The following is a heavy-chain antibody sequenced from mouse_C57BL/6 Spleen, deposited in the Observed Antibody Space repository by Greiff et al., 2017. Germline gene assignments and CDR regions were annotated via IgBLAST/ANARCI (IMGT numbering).Heavy chain of an antibody. CDR3: ARNFYGDV. V-gene: IGHV1-55*01. CDR1: GYTFTSYW. D-gene: IGHD1-1*02. CDR2: IYPGSGST. Sequence: QVHVKQPGAELVKPGASVKMSCKASGYTFTSYWITWVKQRPGQGLEWIGDIYPGSGSTNYNEKFKSKATLTVDTSSSTAYMQLSSLTSEDSAVYYCARNFYGDVWGTGTTVTVSS. J-gene: IGHJ1*03.